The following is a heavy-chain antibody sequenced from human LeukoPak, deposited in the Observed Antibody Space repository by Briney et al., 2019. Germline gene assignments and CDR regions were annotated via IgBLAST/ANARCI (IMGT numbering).Heavy chain of an antibody. CDR1: GGSFSGFY. D-gene: IGHD3-22*01. J-gene: IGHJ3*02. Sequence: SETLSLTCGVYGGSFSGFYWSWIRQPPGKGLEWIGEINHGGSTNYNPSLKSRVTISVDTSKSQFSLHLTSMTAADTAVYYCARANTMIDPFDIWGQGTMVTVSS. CDR2: INHGGST. V-gene: IGHV4-34*01. CDR3: ARANTMIDPFDI.